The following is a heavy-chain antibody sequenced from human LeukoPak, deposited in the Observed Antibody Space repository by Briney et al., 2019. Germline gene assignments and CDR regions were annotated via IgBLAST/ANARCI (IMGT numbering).Heavy chain of an antibody. V-gene: IGHV4-4*02. Sequence: PSETLSLTCDVSGGSVTSTNWWTWLRQPPGKGLELIGEVHLDGRTNYNPSLKSRLIMSVDLPENHISLKLTSVTAAHTAVYYCAREGGFYRPLDYSGQGTLVTVSS. CDR1: GGSVTSTNW. CDR3: AREGGFYRPLDY. CDR2: VHLDGRT. J-gene: IGHJ4*02. D-gene: IGHD3-3*01.